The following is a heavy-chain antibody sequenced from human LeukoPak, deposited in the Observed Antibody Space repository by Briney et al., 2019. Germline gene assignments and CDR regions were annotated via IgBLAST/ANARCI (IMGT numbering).Heavy chain of an antibody. V-gene: IGHV1-2*02. D-gene: IGHD2-15*01. Sequence: GASVKVSCKASGYTFTGYYMHWVRQAPGQGREWMGWINPNSGGTNYAQKFQGRVTMTRDTSISTAYMELSRLRSDDTAVYYCARVHPLSCSGGSCYSDSAFDIWGQGTMVTVSS. CDR1: GYTFTGYY. J-gene: IGHJ3*02. CDR3: ARVHPLSCSGGSCYSDSAFDI. CDR2: INPNSGGT.